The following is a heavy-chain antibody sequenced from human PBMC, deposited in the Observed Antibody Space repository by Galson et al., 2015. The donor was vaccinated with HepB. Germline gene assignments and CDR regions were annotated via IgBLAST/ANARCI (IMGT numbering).Heavy chain of an antibody. CDR2: ISSSGDYT. J-gene: IGHJ3*02. V-gene: IGHV3-21*01. CDR3: ASSVLGRIVVLTSPPDDAFDI. Sequence: SLRLSCAASGFTYNYYIMNWVRQAPGKGLEWVSSISSSGDYTYYADSVKGRFTISRDNAKNSLFLQMNSLRAEDTAVYYCASSVLGRIVVLTSPPDDAFDIWGQGTTVTVSS. CDR1: GFTYNYYI. D-gene: IGHD2-21*02.